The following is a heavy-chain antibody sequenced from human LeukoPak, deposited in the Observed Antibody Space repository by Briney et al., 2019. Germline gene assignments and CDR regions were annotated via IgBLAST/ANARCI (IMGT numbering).Heavy chain of an antibody. Sequence: GESLQISCTASGYRFTNYWIGWVRRMPGKGLEGMGIIDPSDSETRYTPSFQGQVTISADKSLSTAYLQWNSLKASDTAMYYCARQTAMGRSGDYWGQGTLVIVSS. CDR1: GYRFTNYW. D-gene: IGHD5-18*01. V-gene: IGHV5-51*01. CDR3: ARQTAMGRSGDY. J-gene: IGHJ4*02. CDR2: IDPSDSET.